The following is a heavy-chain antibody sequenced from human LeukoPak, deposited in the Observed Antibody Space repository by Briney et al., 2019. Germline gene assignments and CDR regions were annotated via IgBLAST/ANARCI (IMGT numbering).Heavy chain of an antibody. V-gene: IGHV4-39*01. CDR1: GGSISSRYY. D-gene: IGHD6-13*01. CDR3: ASVYSLYDN. Sequence: SETLPLTCTVSGGSISSRYYWGWIRQSPGKGLEWIGGLYYTGSTYYNPSLKSRITISVDTSKNQFSLKLTSVTAADTAVYYCASVYSLYDNWGQGILVIVSS. J-gene: IGHJ4*02. CDR2: LYYTGST.